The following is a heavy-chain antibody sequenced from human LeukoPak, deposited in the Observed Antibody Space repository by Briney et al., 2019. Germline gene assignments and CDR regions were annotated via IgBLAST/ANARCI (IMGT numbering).Heavy chain of an antibody. CDR3: ARDDSLPLAMVPNWFDP. D-gene: IGHD5-18*01. V-gene: IGHV1-69*04. Sequence: SVKGSCKASGGTFSSYAISWVRQAPGQGLEWMGRIIPILGIANYAQKFQGRVTITADKSTSTAYMELSSLRSEDTAVYYCARDDSLPLAMVPNWFDPRGQGTLVTVSS. CDR1: GGTFSSYA. J-gene: IGHJ5*02. CDR2: IIPILGIA.